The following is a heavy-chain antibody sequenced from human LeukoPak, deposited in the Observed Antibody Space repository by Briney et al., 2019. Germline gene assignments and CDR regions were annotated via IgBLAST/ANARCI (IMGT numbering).Heavy chain of an antibody. Sequence: GGSLRLSCAASGFTFSSYAMSWVRQAPGKGREWVSAISGSGGSTYYADSVKGRFTISRDNSKNTLYLQMNSLRAEDTAVYYCAKDQGRAPVTYFDYWGQGTLVTVSS. CDR3: AKDQGRAPVTYFDY. J-gene: IGHJ4*02. V-gene: IGHV3-23*01. CDR2: ISGSGGST. CDR1: GFTFSSYA. D-gene: IGHD4-11*01.